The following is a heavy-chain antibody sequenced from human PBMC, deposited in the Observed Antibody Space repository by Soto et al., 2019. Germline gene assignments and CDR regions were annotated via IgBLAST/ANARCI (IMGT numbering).Heavy chain of an antibody. CDR1: GFTFSSYA. Sequence: GGSLRLSCAASGFTFSSYAMSWVRQAPGKGLEWVSAISGSGGSTYYADSVKGRFTISRDNSKNTLYLQMNSLRAEDTAVYYCAKDEGDIVVVPAAIFFDYWGQGTLVTVSS. CDR2: ISGSGGST. J-gene: IGHJ4*02. V-gene: IGHV3-23*01. D-gene: IGHD2-2*01. CDR3: AKDEGDIVVVPAAIFFDY.